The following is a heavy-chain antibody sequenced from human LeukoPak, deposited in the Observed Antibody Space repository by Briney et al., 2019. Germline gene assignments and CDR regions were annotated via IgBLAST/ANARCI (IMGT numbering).Heavy chain of an antibody. CDR2: IWYDGSNK. J-gene: IGHJ3*02. Sequence: PGGSLRLSCAAAGFTFSSYGMHWVRQAPGKGLEWGAGIWYDGSNKYYADSVKGRFTISRDNSKNTLYLQMNSLRAEHTAVYYCANPFGLHFWSGYYNDAFDIWGQGTMVTVSS. D-gene: IGHD3-3*02. CDR3: ANPFGLHFWSGYYNDAFDI. CDR1: GFTFSSYG. V-gene: IGHV3-33*06.